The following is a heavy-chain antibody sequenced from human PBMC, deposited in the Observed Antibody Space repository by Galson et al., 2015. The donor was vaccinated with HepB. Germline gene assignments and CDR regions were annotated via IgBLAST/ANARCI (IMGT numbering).Heavy chain of an antibody. J-gene: IGHJ5*02. CDR3: ARESAPSPRGRYWAYNRFDP. D-gene: IGHD3-10*01. CDR2: ISYAGENA. Sequence: SLRLSCAASGFIFSDYTMHWVRQVPGKGLEWLAVISYAGENATYADSVQGRFTISRDNSKNTLYLQMNSLRPDDTAFYHCARESAPSPRGRYWAYNRFDPWGQGTLVTVSS. CDR1: GFIFSDYT. V-gene: IGHV3-30*04.